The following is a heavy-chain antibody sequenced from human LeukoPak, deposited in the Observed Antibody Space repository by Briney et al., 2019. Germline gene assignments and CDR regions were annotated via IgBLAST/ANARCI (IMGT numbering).Heavy chain of an antibody. V-gene: IGHV1-69*05. CDR2: SIPIFGTA. J-gene: IGHJ5*02. CDR3: ARVRGVIVGVITVGWFDP. Sequence: SVKVSCKASGGTFSSYAISWVRQAPGQGLEWMGGSIPIFGTANYAQKFQGRVTITTDESTSTAYMELSSLRSEDTAVYYCARVRGVIVGVITVGWFDPWGQGTLVTVSS. CDR1: GGTFSSYA. D-gene: IGHD3-22*01.